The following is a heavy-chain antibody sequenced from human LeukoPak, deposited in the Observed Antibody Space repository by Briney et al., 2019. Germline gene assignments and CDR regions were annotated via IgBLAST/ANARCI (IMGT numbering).Heavy chain of an antibody. CDR2: ISNSGGST. V-gene: IGHV3-23*01. J-gene: IGHJ4*02. CDR3: AKEGQYGSGISYFDY. CDR1: AFTSSTYA. D-gene: IGHD3-10*01. Sequence: GGSLRLSCAASAFTSSTYAMSWVRQAPGKGLEWVSGISNSGGSTPYADSVRGRFAISRDNSKNTLYLQMTSLRAEDTAVYYCAKEGQYGSGISYFDYWGQGTLVTVSS.